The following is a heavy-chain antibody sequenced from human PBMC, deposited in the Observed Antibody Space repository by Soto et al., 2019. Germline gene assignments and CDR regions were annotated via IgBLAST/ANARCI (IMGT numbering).Heavy chain of an antibody. CDR1: GYTFTALY. D-gene: IGHD3-9*01. Sequence: ASVKVSCKASGYTFTALYMNWVRQAPGQGLEWMGWVNPNTGVTRYAQKFQGRVTMTRDTSINTAYMELSGLTSDDTAVYYCTTLSLDPWGQGTLVTVSS. CDR2: VNPNTGVT. CDR3: TTLSLDP. V-gene: IGHV1-2*02. J-gene: IGHJ5*02.